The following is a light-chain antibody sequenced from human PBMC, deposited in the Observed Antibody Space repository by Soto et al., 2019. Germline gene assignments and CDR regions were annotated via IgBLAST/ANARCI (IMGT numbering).Light chain of an antibody. J-gene: IGKJ5*01. V-gene: IGKV1D-12*01. Sequence: DVQMTQSPSSVSASEGDRVTITCRASHDISRWLSCYQQKQGQAPNLLIYSASNLQSADPSRFSGSGSGTDCALTISSVQPEDLETYYFQQGHNFPGTFGQGTRRAIK. CDR3: QQGHNFPGT. CDR1: HDISRW. CDR2: SAS.